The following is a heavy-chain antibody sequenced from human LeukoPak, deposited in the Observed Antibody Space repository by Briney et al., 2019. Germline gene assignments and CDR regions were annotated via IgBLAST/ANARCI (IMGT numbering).Heavy chain of an antibody. D-gene: IGHD2-15*01. Sequence: GESLKISCQGSGYSFTTYWIAWVRQMPGKGLEWMGIIYPGDSNTRYSPSFQGQVTMSADKSITTAYLQWSSLKASDTAIYYCARHVCGTSGRCYDWFDAWGQGTLVTVSS. CDR2: IYPGDSNT. V-gene: IGHV5-51*01. J-gene: IGHJ5*02. CDR3: ARHVCGTSGRCYDWFDA. CDR1: GYSFTTYW.